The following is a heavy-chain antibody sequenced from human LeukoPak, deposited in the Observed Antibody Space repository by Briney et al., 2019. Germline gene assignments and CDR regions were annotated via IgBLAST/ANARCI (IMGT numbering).Heavy chain of an antibody. CDR1: GGSISSSSYY. CDR3: ARDQRGYSYGWTGRPYYYYGMDV. J-gene: IGHJ6*02. D-gene: IGHD5-18*01. Sequence: KSSETLSLTCTVSGGSISSSSYYWGWIRQPPGKGLEWIGSIYYSGSTYYNPSLKSRVTISVDTSKNQFSLKLSSVTAADTAVYYCARDQRGYSYGWTGRPYYYYGMDVWGQGTTVTVSS. CDR2: IYYSGST. V-gene: IGHV4-39*07.